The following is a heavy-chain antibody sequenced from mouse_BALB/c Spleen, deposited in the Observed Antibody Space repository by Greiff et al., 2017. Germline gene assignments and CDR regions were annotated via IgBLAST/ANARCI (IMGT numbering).Heavy chain of an antibody. CDR2: ISSGSSTI. CDR3: AREDYGYGFAY. D-gene: IGHD1-2*01. V-gene: IGHV5-17*02. Sequence: EVMLVESGGGLVQPGGSRKLSCAASGFTFSRFGIHWVRQAPEKGLEWVAYISSGSSTIYYADTVKGRFTISRDNPKNTLFLQMTSLRSEDTAKYYCAREDYGYGFAYWGQGTLVTVSA. J-gene: IGHJ3*01. CDR1: GFTFSRFG.